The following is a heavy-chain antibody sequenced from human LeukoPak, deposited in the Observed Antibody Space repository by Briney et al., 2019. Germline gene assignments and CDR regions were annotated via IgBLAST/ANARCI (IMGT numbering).Heavy chain of an antibody. Sequence: GGSLRLSCEASGFTFSSHGMYWVRQASGKGLEWVALIWYDGSNKYYADSVKGRFTISRDNPNNTLYLQMNSLRAEDTAVYYCARSGRGYYDSLDHWGQGDLVTVSS. CDR3: ARSGRGYYDSLDH. J-gene: IGHJ4*02. D-gene: IGHD3-22*01. CDR1: GFTFSSHG. V-gene: IGHV3-33*07. CDR2: IWYDGSNK.